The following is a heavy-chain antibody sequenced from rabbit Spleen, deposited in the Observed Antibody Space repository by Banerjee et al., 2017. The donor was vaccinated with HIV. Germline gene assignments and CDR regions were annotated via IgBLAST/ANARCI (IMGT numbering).Heavy chain of an antibody. V-gene: IGHV1S45*01. J-gene: IGHJ2*01. CDR3: VRDSGDWCFDV. CDR2: INAVTGKA. Sequence: QDQLEESGGDLVKPEGSLTLTCTAAEFSFNSTYYMCWVRQAPGKGLEWIACINAVTGKAVYASWAKGRFTFSKTSSTTVTLQMTSLTAADTATYFCVRDSGDWCFDVWGQGTLVTVS. CDR1: EFSFNSTYY. D-gene: IGHD1-1*01.